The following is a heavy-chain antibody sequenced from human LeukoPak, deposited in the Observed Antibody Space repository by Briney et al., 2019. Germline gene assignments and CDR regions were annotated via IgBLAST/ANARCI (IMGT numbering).Heavy chain of an antibody. CDR2: IYYTGST. J-gene: IGHJ3*02. CDR1: GASISRYY. D-gene: IGHD6-13*01. Sequence: KASETLSLNCTVSGASISRYYWSWIRQPPGKGLEWIGYIYYTGSTNYNPSLKSRVTISFDTSRNQFSLQLSSVTAADTAVYYCARDLGAAAGAGTYAFDIWGQGTVVTVSS. CDR3: ARDLGAAAGAGTYAFDI. V-gene: IGHV4-59*01.